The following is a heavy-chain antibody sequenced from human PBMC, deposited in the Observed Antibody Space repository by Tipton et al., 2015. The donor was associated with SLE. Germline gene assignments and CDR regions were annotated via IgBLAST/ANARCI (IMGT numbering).Heavy chain of an antibody. CDR1: GDSISTYY. V-gene: IGHV4-4*07. D-gene: IGHD1-26*01. J-gene: IGHJ3*02. Sequence: TLSLTCTVSGDSISTYYWSWIRQPARKGLEWIGRIYHTGSTKYNPSLESRVTMSVDTSKNQFSLKLTSVTAADTAVYFCARGFGSYVAFHIWGPGAMVTVSS. CDR3: ARGFGSYVAFHI. CDR2: IYHTGST.